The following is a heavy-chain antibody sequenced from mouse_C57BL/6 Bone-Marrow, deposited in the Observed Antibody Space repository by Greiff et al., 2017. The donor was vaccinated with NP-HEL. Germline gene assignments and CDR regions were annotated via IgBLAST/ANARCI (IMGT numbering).Heavy chain of an antibody. CDR2: IYPRSGNT. Sequence: VQLQESGAELARPGASVKLSCKASGYTFTSYGISWVKQRTGQGLEWIGEIYPRSGNTYYNEKFKGKATLTADKSSSTAYMELRSLTSADSAVYFCARRFYAMDYWGQGTSVTVSS. V-gene: IGHV1-81*01. CDR1: GYTFTSYG. CDR3: ARRFYAMDY. J-gene: IGHJ4*01.